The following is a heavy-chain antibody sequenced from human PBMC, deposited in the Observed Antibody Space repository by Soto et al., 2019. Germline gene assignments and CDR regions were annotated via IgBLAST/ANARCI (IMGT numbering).Heavy chain of an antibody. CDR1: GGSFTYT. CDR2: LIPIFGTT. J-gene: IGHJ6*02. Sequence: SVKVSCKASGGSFTYTLSWVRQAPGQGLGWMGGLIPIFGTTNYAQKFQGRVTITADESTKTAYMELSTLRSEDTAVYYCARLHSHGTYGMDVWGQGTTVTVSS. V-gene: IGHV1-69*13. D-gene: IGHD5-18*01. CDR3: ARLHSHGTYGMDV.